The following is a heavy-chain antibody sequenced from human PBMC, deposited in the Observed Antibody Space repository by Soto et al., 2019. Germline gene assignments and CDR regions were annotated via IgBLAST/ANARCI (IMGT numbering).Heavy chain of an antibody. CDR2: INPNSGGT. CDR3: ARVMRMTGYYIRAFDI. Sequence: ASVKVSCKASGYTFTGYYMHWVRQAPGQGLEWMGWINPNSGGTNYAQKLQGWVTMTRDTSISTAYMELSRLRSDDTAVYYCARVMRMTGYYIRAFDIWGQGTMVTVSS. CDR1: GYTFTGYY. J-gene: IGHJ3*02. V-gene: IGHV1-2*04. D-gene: IGHD3-9*01.